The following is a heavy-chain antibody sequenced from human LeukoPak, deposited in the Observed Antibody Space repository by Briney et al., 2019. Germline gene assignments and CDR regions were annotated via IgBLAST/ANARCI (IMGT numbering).Heavy chain of an antibody. CDR3: AIELHLGSGGNSDYYYGMDV. J-gene: IGHJ6*02. CDR2: ISWNSGSI. Sequence: PGGSLRLSCAASGFTFDDYAMHWVRQAPGKGLEWVSGISWNSGSIGYADSVKGRFTISRDNAKNSLYLQMNSLRAEDTAVYYCAIELHLGSGGNSDYYYGMDVWGQGTTVTVSS. D-gene: IGHD4-23*01. V-gene: IGHV3-9*01. CDR1: GFTFDDYA.